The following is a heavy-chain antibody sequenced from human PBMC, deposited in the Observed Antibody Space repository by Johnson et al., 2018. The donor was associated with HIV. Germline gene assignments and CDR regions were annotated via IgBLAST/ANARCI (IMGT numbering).Heavy chain of an antibody. CDR3: AKGQYSSSPCAFDI. V-gene: IGHV3-13*01. J-gene: IGHJ3*02. D-gene: IGHD6-6*01. CDR1: GFTFSTYD. CDR2: ITTAGDT. Sequence: VQLVESGGGLVQPGGSLRLSCAASGFTFSTYDMHWVRQVTGKGLEWVSGITTAGDTYYPGSVKGRFTIFRENVKNSLYLQMNSLRAGDTAVYYCAKGQYSSSPCAFDIWGQGTMVTVSS.